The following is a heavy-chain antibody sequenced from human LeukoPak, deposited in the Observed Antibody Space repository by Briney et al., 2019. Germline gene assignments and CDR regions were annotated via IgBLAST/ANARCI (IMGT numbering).Heavy chain of an antibody. Sequence: GGSLRLSCAASGFTFSSYEMNWVRQAPGKGLEWVSYISSSGSTIYYADSVKGRFTISRDNAKNSLYLQMNSLRAEDTAVYYCAREGATAMDLDYWGQGTLVTVSS. J-gene: IGHJ4*02. D-gene: IGHD5-18*01. CDR3: AREGATAMDLDY. CDR2: ISSSGSTI. CDR1: GFTFSSYE. V-gene: IGHV3-48*03.